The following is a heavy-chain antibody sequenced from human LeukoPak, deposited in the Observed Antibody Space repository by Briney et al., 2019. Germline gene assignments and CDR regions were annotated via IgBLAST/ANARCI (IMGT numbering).Heavy chain of an antibody. CDR2: ISGSGGST. Sequence: GSLRLSCAASGFNFSSYAMSWVRQAPGKGLEWVSAISGSGGSTYYADSVKGRFTISRDNSKNTLYLQMNSLRAEDTAVYYCAKAPGIRGGATFYFDYWGQGTLVTVSS. D-gene: IGHD1-26*01. CDR1: GFNFSSYA. V-gene: IGHV3-23*01. J-gene: IGHJ4*02. CDR3: AKAPGIRGGATFYFDY.